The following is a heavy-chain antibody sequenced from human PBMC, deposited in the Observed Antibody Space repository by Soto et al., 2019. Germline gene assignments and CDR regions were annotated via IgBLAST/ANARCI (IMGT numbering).Heavy chain of an antibody. CDR2: SIPIFGTA. CDR3: ARDIYCSGGSCYSGAFDI. D-gene: IGHD2-15*01. V-gene: IGHV1-69*01. J-gene: IGHJ3*02. Sequence: QVQLVQSGAEVKKPGSSVKVSCKASGGTFSSYAISWVRQAPGQGLEWMGGSIPIFGTANYAQKFQGRVTITADESTSTAYMELSSLRSEDTAVYYCARDIYCSGGSCYSGAFDIWGQGTMVTVSS. CDR1: GGTFSSYA.